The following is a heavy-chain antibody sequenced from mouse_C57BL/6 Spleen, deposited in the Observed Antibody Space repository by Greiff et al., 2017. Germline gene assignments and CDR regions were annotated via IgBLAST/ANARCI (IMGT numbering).Heavy chain of an antibody. CDR1: GFTFSSYA. CDR3: ARGGLGRTWFAY. D-gene: IGHD4-1*01. CDR2: ISDGGSYT. Sequence: EVMLVESGGGLVKPGGSLKLSCAASGFTFSSYAMSWVRQTPDKRLDWVATISDGGSYTFYPDNVQGRFTISRDNAKNNLYLQMSHLKSEDTAMYYCARGGLGRTWFAYWGQGTLVTVSA. V-gene: IGHV5-4*03. J-gene: IGHJ3*01.